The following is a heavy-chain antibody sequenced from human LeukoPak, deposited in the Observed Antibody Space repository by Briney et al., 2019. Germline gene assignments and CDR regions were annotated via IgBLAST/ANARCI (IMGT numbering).Heavy chain of an antibody. D-gene: IGHD2-8*02. J-gene: IGHJ5*02. Sequence: SETLSLTCTVSGVSFNAYYWSWIRQSPGKGLEWIGEVSPGGYIKYNPSLKSRVTISVDTSESQLSLRLSSVTAADTAMYYCARIRCGHTGDICYNHWGQGTLVTVSS. V-gene: IGHV4-34*01. CDR1: GVSFNAYY. CDR3: ARIRCGHTGDICYNH. CDR2: VSPGGYI.